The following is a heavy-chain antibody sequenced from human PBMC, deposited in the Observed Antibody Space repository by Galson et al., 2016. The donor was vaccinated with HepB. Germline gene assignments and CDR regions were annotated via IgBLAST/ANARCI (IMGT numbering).Heavy chain of an antibody. V-gene: IGHV3-21*05. Sequence: SLRLSCAASGITLRGYAMNWVRQAPGKGLDWVSCISRGGTYTYYADSVKGRFTVSRDNAKNSLYLQMNNLRAEDTALYYCASERLDSSGYSYPDAFEILGLGTMVTVSS. J-gene: IGHJ3*02. CDR2: ISRGGTYT. D-gene: IGHD3-22*01. CDR3: ASERLDSSGYSYPDAFEI. CDR1: GITLRGYA.